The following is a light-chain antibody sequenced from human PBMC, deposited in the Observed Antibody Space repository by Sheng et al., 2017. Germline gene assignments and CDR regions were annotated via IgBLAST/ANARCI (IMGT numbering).Light chain of an antibody. Sequence: DIKMTQSPSSLSASIGDRVTITCQASRDISNYLNWYQQKPGKAPKLLIYDASNLETGVPSRFNGGASGTDFTFTITSLQPEDVATYYCQQYYSLPYTFGQGTKLEIK. J-gene: IGKJ2*01. CDR2: DAS. V-gene: IGKV1-33*01. CDR3: QQYYSLPYT. CDR1: RDISNY.